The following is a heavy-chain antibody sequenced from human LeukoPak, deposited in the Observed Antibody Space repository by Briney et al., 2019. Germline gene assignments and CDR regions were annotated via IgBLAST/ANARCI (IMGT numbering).Heavy chain of an antibody. V-gene: IGHV4-59*01. D-gene: IGHD1-7*01. J-gene: IGHJ4*02. CDR1: SGYISDYY. Sequence: KASETLSLTCTVSSGYISDYYWSWIRQPPGKGLEWIGYIYYSGSTNYNPSLKSRVTILVDMSKNQFSLKMSSVTAADTAVYYCAKELKVGNTGYYFDYWGQGTLVTVSS. CDR2: IYYSGST. CDR3: AKELKVGNTGYYFDY.